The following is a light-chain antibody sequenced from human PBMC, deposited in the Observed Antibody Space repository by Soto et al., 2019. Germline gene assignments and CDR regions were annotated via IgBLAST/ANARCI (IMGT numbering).Light chain of an antibody. CDR2: GTS. CDR3: QQYNQWPLYT. CDR1: QRVSGN. J-gene: IGKJ2*01. V-gene: IGKV3-15*01. Sequence: EIVLTQSPATLSVSPGEGVTLSCRASQRVSGNLAWYQQQPGQPPRLLIYGTSTRATGIPARFSGGGSGTDFTLTISSLQSEDFAIYYCQQYNQWPLYTFGQGTKLEI.